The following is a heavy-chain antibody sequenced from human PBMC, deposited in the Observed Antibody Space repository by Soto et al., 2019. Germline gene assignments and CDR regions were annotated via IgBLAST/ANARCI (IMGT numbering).Heavy chain of an antibody. CDR2: IKQDGREK. J-gene: IGHJ1*01. CDR1: GFTFSSYW. Sequence: DVQLVESGGGLVQPGGSLRLSCAASGFTFSSYWMSWVRQAPGKGLEWVANIKQDGREKYYVDSVKGRFTISRDNAKNSLYQQMNSLRAEDSAVSCCASDMDYDSCGSSTPKYFQHCGQGTLVTVSS. CDR3: ASDMDYDSCGSSTPKYFQH. V-gene: IGHV3-7*01. D-gene: IGHD3-22*01.